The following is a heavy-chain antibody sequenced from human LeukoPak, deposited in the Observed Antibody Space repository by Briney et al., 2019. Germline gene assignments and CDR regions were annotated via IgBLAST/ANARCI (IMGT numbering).Heavy chain of an antibody. J-gene: IGHJ3*02. D-gene: IGHD6-19*01. CDR1: GGSISSYY. CDR2: IYNRGST. Sequence: PSDTLSLTCTVSGGSISSYYWSWLRQPPGKGLEWIGYIYNRGSTNYNPSLKSRVAISVDMSKNQFSLKLSSVTAADTAVYYCARDRPGIAVAGDAFDIWGQGTMVTVSS. CDR3: ARDRPGIAVAGDAFDI. V-gene: IGHV4-59*01.